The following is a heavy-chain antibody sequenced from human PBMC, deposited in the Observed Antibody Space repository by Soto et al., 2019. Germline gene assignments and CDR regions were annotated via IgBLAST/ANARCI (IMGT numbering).Heavy chain of an antibody. CDR1: GGSFSGYY. CDR2: LNDSGGT. CDR3: ARDLDGLHDDTSGPFPRPG. V-gene: IGHV4-34*01. D-gene: IGHD3-22*01. J-gene: IGHJ1*01. Sequence: PSETLSLTCAVYGGSFSGYYWSWIRQPPGKGLEWIGELNDSGGTNYNASLKSRVSISGDTSKNQFSLKLSSVTVADTAVYYCARDLDGLHDDTSGPFPRPGWGQGTLVTVSS.